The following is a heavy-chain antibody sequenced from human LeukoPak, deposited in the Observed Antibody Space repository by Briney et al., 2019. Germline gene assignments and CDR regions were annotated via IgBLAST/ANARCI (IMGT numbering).Heavy chain of an antibody. CDR1: GGSISSGDYY. CDR3: ASTYGSGSYYNPNFDY. CDR2: IYYSGST. D-gene: IGHD3-10*01. J-gene: IGHJ4*02. V-gene: IGHV4-30-4*01. Sequence: SETLSLTCTVSGGSISSGDYYWSWIRQPPGKGLEWIGYIYYSGSTYYNPSLKSRVTISVDTSKNQFSLKLSSVTAADTAVYYCASTYGSGSYYNPNFDYWGRGTLVTVSS.